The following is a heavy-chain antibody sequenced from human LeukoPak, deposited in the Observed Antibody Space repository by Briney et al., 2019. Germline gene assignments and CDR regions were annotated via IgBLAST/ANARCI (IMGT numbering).Heavy chain of an antibody. Sequence: PGGSLRLSCAASGFTFSSYNMSWVRQAPGKGLEWVSAISGSGGSTYYAHSVHGRFTISRDNSKTTLYLQMNCLRAEDAAVYYCAKDTDYCDSSGYLYFDCWRRGTLLTVSS. D-gene: IGHD3-22*01. J-gene: IGHJ4*02. V-gene: IGHV3-23*01. CDR1: GFTFSSYN. CDR3: AKDTDYCDSSGYLYFDC. CDR2: ISGSGGST.